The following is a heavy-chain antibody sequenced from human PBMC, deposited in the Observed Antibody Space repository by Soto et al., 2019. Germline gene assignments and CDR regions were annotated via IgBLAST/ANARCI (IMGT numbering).Heavy chain of an antibody. CDR3: ARDLGLRSAGDLYYYYMDV. D-gene: IGHD5-12*01. CDR1: GGSFSGYY. Sequence: SETLSLTCAVYGGSFSGYYWNWIRQAPGKGLEWIGEIDHSGSTKYNPSLKSRVTISVDTSKNQFSLNVSSVTAADTAVYYCARDLGLRSAGDLYYYYMDVWGKGTTVPVSS. V-gene: IGHV4-34*01. CDR2: IDHSGST. J-gene: IGHJ6*03.